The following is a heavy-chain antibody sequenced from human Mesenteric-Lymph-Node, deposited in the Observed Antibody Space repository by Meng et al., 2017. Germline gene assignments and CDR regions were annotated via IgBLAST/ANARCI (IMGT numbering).Heavy chain of an antibody. D-gene: IGHD1-26*01. CDR2: ISYDGSNK. J-gene: IGHJ3*02. V-gene: IGHV3-30*04. CDR1: GLTFRGIA. Sequence: GPRVWSGECLVQPGRSRRLPLAASGLTFRGIAMHWVRQAPGKGLEWVAVISYDGSNKYYADSVKGGFTISRDNSKNTLYLQMNSLRAEDTAVYYCARQWEPTDAFDIWGQGTMVTVSS. CDR3: ARQWEPTDAFDI.